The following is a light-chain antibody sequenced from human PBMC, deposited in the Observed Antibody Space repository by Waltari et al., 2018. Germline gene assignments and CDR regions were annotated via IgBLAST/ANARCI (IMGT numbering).Light chain of an antibody. CDR2: DVT. J-gene: IGLJ1*01. V-gene: IGLV2-14*03. Sequence: QSALTQPASVSGPPGQSITISCTGTSRDVGRYDPVPWYQQHPGRAPKLLIHDVTDRASGVADRFSGSKSGNTASLTISGLQTEDEADYYCTSYTSSTTTPYVFRTGTQVTV. CDR3: TSYTSSTTTPYV. CDR1: SRDVGRYDP.